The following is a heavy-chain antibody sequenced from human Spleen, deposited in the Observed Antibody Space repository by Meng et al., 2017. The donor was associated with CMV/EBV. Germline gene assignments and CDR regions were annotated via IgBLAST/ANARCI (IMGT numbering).Heavy chain of an antibody. D-gene: IGHD3-16*01. J-gene: IGHJ6*02. Sequence: GESLKISCAASGFTFSSFSMNWVRQAPGKGLEWVSVIYSGGSSTYYADSVKGRFTISRDNSKNTLYLQMNSLRAEDTAVYYCAKDIRLSSYYYGMDVWGQGTTVTVSS. V-gene: IGHV3-23*03. CDR2: IYSGGSST. CDR1: GFTFSSFS. CDR3: AKDIRLSSYYYGMDV.